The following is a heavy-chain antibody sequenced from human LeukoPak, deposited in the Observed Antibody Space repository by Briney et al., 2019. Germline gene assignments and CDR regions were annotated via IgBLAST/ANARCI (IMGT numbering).Heavy chain of an antibody. CDR2: INPNSGGT. V-gene: IGHV1-2*02. CDR1: GYTFTGYY. Sequence: ASVKVSCKASGYTFTGYYMHWVRQAPGQGLEWMGWINPNSGGTNYAQKFQGRVTMTRDTSISTAYMELSRLRSDDTAVYYCARDAAYCGGDIYSWGQGTLVTVSS. D-gene: IGHD2-21*01. CDR3: ARDAAYCGGDIYS. J-gene: IGHJ5*02.